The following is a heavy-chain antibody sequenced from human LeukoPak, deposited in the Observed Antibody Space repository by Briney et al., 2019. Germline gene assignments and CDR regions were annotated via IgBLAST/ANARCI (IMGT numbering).Heavy chain of an antibody. D-gene: IGHD1-26*01. Sequence: GGSLRLSCAASGFTFSSYGMHWVRQAPGKGLEWVAVISYDGSNKYYADSVKGRFTISRDNSKNTLYRQMNSLRAEDTAVYYCANLGSGSPIDYWGQGTLVTVSS. CDR1: GFTFSSYG. CDR2: ISYDGSNK. V-gene: IGHV3-30*18. CDR3: ANLGSGSPIDY. J-gene: IGHJ4*02.